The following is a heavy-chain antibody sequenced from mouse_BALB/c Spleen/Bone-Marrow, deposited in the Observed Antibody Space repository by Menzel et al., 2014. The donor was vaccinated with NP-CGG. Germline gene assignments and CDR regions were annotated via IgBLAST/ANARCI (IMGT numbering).Heavy chain of an antibody. CDR3: ARHTLYYYPSDY. D-gene: IGHD1-1*01. Sequence: EVQGVESGGGLVKPGGSLKLSCAASGFAFSSYDMSWVRRTPEKRLEWVAFISSGGDNTYYPDTVKGRFTISRDNAKNTLYLQMSSLKSEDTAKYYCARHTLYYYPSDYWGQGTTLTVSS. CDR1: GFAFSSYD. J-gene: IGHJ2*01. V-gene: IGHV5-12-1*01. CDR2: ISSGGDNT.